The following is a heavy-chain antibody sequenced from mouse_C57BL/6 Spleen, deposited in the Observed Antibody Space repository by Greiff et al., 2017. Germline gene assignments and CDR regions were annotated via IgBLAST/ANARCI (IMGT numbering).Heavy chain of an antibody. D-gene: IGHD1-1*01. CDR1: GYTFTSYT. CDR2: INPRSGYT. Sequence: VQLQESGAELARPGASVKMSCKASGYTFTSYTMHWVKQRPGQGLEWIGYINPRSGYTKYNQTFKGKATLTADKSSSTAYMQLSNLTSEDSAVYYCARDLFYGSGAYWGQGTLVTVSA. J-gene: IGHJ3*01. V-gene: IGHV1-4*01. CDR3: ARDLFYGSGAY.